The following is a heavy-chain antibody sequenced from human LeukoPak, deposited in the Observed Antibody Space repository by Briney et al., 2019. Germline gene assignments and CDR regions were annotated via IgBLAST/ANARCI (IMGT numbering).Heavy chain of an antibody. CDR1: GFTFSTFA. D-gene: IGHD1-1*01. V-gene: IGHV3-23*01. Sequence: GGSLRLSCAASGFTFSTFAMIWVRQPPGKGLEWVSSIFPSGGEIHYADSVRGRFTISRDNSKSTLSLQMNSLRAEDTAVYYCARDHWNDGGDYWGQGTLVTVSS. J-gene: IGHJ4*02. CDR3: ARDHWNDGGDY. CDR2: IFPSGGEI.